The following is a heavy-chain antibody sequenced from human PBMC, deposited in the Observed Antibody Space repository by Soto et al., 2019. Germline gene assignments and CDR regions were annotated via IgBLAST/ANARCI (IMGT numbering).Heavy chain of an antibody. CDR1: GGTFSSYT. CDR3: ARVPNYSVYYGMYV. J-gene: IGHJ6*02. CDR2: IIPILGIA. Sequence: QVQLVQSGAEVKKPGSSVKVSCKASGGTFSSYTISWVRQAPGQGLEWMGRIIPILGIANYAQKFQGRVTITADKSTSTAYMELSSLRSEDTAVYYCARVPNYSVYYGMYVWGQGTTVTVSS. D-gene: IGHD4-4*01. V-gene: IGHV1-69*02.